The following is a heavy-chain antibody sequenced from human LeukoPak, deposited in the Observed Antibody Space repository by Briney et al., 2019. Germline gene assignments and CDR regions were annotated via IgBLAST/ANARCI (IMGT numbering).Heavy chain of an antibody. D-gene: IGHD3-22*01. J-gene: IGHJ4*02. Sequence: PGGSLRLSCAASGFTFSSYGMHWVRQAPGKGLEWVAVISYDGSNKYYADSVKGRFTISRDNSKNTLYLQMNSLRAEDTAVYYCAKGHSTHYYDSSGYLYYFDYWGQGTLVTVSS. CDR3: AKGHSTHYYDSSGYLYYFDY. CDR2: ISYDGSNK. V-gene: IGHV3-30*18. CDR1: GFTFSSYG.